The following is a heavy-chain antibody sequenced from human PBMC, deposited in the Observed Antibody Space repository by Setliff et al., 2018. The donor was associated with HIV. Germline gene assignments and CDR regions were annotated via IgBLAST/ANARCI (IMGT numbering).Heavy chain of an antibody. CDR2: IIPVFGTT. Sequence: SVKVSCKASGYAFTGYYLHWVRQAPGQGLDWMGGIIPVFGTTNYAQKFQGRVTITADESTSTAYMELSSLRSEDTAVYYCARGGVYYYDSSGWSMDYWGQGTLVTVSS. CDR1: GYAFTGYY. D-gene: IGHD3-22*01. J-gene: IGHJ4*02. CDR3: ARGGVYYYDSSGWSMDY. V-gene: IGHV1-69*13.